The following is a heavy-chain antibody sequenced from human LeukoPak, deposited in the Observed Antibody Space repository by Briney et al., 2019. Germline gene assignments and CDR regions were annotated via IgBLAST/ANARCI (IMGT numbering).Heavy chain of an antibody. CDR2: IWDDGSNK. V-gene: IGHV3-30*19. Sequence: GGSLRLSCTASGFNFSDYDMDWVRQAPGKGLEWVAVIWDDGSNKHYADSVKGRFAISRDNSKNTLYLQMNSLRGYDSAVYYCARPLSNGYFHDSGGYYPYAMDVRGQGTTVTVSS. CDR3: ARPLSNGYFHDSGGYYPYAMDV. J-gene: IGHJ6*02. D-gene: IGHD3-22*01. CDR1: GFNFSDYD.